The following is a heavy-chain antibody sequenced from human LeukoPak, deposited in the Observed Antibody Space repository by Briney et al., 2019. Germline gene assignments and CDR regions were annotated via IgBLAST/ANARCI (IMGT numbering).Heavy chain of an antibody. CDR3: ARRRYYGSGSYAPFDY. J-gene: IGHJ4*02. V-gene: IGHV5-51*01. CDR1: GYSFISHW. D-gene: IGHD3-10*01. Sequence: GESLKISCKGSGYSFISHWIGWVRQVPGKGLEWMGIIYPGDSDTRYSPAFEGQVTMSVDKSISTAYLQWSNLKASDTAMYYCARRRYYGSGSYAPFDYWGQGTLVTVSS. CDR2: IYPGDSDT.